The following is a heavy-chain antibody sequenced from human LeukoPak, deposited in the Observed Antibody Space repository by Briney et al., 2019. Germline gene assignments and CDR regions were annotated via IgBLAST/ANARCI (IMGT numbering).Heavy chain of an antibody. D-gene: IGHD5-18*01. CDR3: ARGKGQLWPHYYYYYYMDV. CDR1: GGSFSGYY. V-gene: IGHV4-34*01. CDR2: INHSGST. J-gene: IGHJ6*03. Sequence: SETLSLTCAVYGGSFSGYYWSWIRQPPGKGLEWIGEINHSGSTNYNPSLKSRVTILVDTSKNQFSLKLSSVTAADTAVYYCARGKGQLWPHYYYYYYMDVWGKGTTVTVSS.